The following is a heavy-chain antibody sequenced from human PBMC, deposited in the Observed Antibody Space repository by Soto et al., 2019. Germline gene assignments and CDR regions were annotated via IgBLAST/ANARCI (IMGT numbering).Heavy chain of an antibody. Sequence: PWGALRLVCAASGFTVSRPRMKWVREAPGKGLEWVSSISSTTNYIYYADSMKGRFTVSRDNAKNSVYLEMNSLSAEDTAVYYCARESEDLTSNFDYWGQGTLVTVSS. J-gene: IGHJ4*02. CDR3: ARESEDLTSNFDY. CDR1: GFTVSRPR. CDR2: ISSTTNYI. V-gene: IGHV3-21*01.